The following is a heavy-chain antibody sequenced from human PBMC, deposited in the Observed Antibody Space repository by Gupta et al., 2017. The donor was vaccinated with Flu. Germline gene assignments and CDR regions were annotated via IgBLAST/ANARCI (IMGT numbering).Heavy chain of an antibody. Sequence: GSHMGHDGSWVRQPRGKGLEWVGEINQSGTTHYNPSLKGRVTMSVDSSKTQLYLKLTSVTAADTAVYYCARLLPSMNMVTAWGQGTLVTVSS. CDR3: ARLLPSMNMVTA. D-gene: IGHD2-21*02. V-gene: IGHV4-34*01. CDR1: GSHMGHD. CDR2: INQSGTT. J-gene: IGHJ5*02.